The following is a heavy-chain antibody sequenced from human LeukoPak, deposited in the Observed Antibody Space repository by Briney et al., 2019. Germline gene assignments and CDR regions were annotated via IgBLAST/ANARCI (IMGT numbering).Heavy chain of an antibody. D-gene: IGHD6-13*01. V-gene: IGHV4-59*12. CDR1: GGSISSYY. CDR3: ALSGRIAAAGSYYYYYMDV. Sequence: KPSETLSLTCTVSGGSISSYYWSWIRQPPGKGLEWIGYIYYSGSTNYNPSLKSRVTISVDTSKNQFSLKLSSVTAADTAVYYCALSGRIAAAGSYYYYYMDVWGKGTTVTISS. CDR2: IYYSGST. J-gene: IGHJ6*03.